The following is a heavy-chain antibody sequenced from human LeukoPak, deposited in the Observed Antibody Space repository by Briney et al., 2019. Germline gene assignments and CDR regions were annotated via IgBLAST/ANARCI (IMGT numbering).Heavy chain of an antibody. CDR3: AKRERGTRNLDS. CDR2: ISVSGGT. V-gene: IGHV3-23*01. D-gene: IGHD1-14*01. Sequence: GGSLRLSCGASGFSFNTNAMSWVRQAPGKGLEWVSAISVSGGTYYADSVKGRFTISRDNSKNTLYLQMNGLRAEDTAVYYCAKRERGTRNLDSWGQGTLVTVPS. J-gene: IGHJ4*02. CDR1: GFSFNTNA.